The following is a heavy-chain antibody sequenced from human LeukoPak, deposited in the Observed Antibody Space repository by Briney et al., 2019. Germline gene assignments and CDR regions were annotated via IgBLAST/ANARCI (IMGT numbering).Heavy chain of an antibody. Sequence: GGSLRLSCKGSGYKFTSYWIGWVRQVPGKGLEWMGIIYPGDSDTSYSPSFQGHVTMSADKSISTAYLQWRSLKASDTAMYYCARTFSYDSSGVGHAVDVWGRGTTVTVSS. CDR3: ARTFSYDSSGVGHAVDV. J-gene: IGHJ3*01. CDR1: GYKFTSYW. D-gene: IGHD3-22*01. CDR2: IYPGDSDT. V-gene: IGHV5-51*01.